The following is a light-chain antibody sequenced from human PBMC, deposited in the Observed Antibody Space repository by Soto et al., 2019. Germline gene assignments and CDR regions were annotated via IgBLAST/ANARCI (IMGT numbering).Light chain of an antibody. V-gene: IGLV2-14*01. CDR1: SSDVGGYNY. J-gene: IGLJ1*01. CDR3: SSYTRSRTYV. CDR2: DVS. Sequence: QSVLTQPASVSGSPGQSIAISCTGTSSDVGGYNYVSWYQQHPGKAPKLMVYDVSNRPSGVSNRFSGSKSGNTASLTISGFQAEDEADYYCSSYTRSRTYVFGTGTRSP.